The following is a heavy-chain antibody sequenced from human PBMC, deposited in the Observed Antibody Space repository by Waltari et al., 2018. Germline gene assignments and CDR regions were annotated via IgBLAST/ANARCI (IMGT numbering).Heavy chain of an antibody. CDR3: ARRYGSGHHFDY. D-gene: IGHD6-25*01. Sequence: EVQLVESGGGLVQPGGSLRLSCVASGFSLSDDYMDWVRQAPGNGLEWVVRRRDKAHNYTTEYAASVKGRFTISRDDSERSLVLELNGLKTEDSAVYYCARRYGSGHHFDYWGQGALVTVSS. V-gene: IGHV3-72*01. CDR1: GFSLSDDY. J-gene: IGHJ4*02. CDR2: RRDKAHNYTT.